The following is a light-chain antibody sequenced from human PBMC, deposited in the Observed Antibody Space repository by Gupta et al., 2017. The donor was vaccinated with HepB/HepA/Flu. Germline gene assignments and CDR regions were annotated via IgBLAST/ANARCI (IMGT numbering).Light chain of an antibody. V-gene: IGKV1-33*01. CDR1: QDISNF. CDR3: QQYDYFVPSS. J-gene: IGKJ2*01. Sequence: DIQMTQSPSSLSVSVGDRVTISCQASQDISNFLNWYQVKPGKAPKLLIYDASNLETGVPSRFSGSGSGTDFTFTISSRQPEDIATYFCQQYDYFVPSSFGQGTKLEIK. CDR2: DAS.